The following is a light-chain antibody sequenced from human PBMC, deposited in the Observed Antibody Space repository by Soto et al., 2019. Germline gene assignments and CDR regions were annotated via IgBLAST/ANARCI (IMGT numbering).Light chain of an antibody. Sequence: EIVLTQSPATLSLSPGERATLSCRASQSVSDYLAWYQQKPGQAPRLLIYDASNRATGIPARFSGSEFGTDFTLTTSSLGPEDFAVYYCEQRSIWPLYTFGQGTKVDIK. J-gene: IGKJ2*01. CDR3: EQRSIWPLYT. CDR2: DAS. CDR1: QSVSDY. V-gene: IGKV3-11*01.